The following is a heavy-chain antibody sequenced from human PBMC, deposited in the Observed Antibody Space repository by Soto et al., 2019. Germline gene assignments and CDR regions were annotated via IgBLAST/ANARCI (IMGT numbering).Heavy chain of an antibody. CDR2: ISWDGGST. CDR3: AKDAEQWLVYGGWLDP. D-gene: IGHD6-19*01. Sequence: GGSLRLSCAASGFTFDDYTMHWVRQAPGKGLEWVSLISWDGGSTYYADSVKGRFTISRDNSKNSLYLQMNSLRTEDTALYYCAKDAEQWLVYGGWLDPWGQGTMVTVYS. V-gene: IGHV3-43*01. CDR1: GFTFDDYT. J-gene: IGHJ5*02.